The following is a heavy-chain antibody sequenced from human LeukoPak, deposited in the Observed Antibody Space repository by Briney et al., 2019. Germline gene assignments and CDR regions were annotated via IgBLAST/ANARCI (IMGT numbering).Heavy chain of an antibody. CDR3: ARHSGEQWLVWYFDL. J-gene: IGHJ2*01. CDR1: GGSFSGYY. CDR2: IYYSGST. Sequence: SSETLSLTCAVYGGSFSGYYWSWIRQPPGKGLEWIGNIYYSGSTNYNPSLKSRVTISVDTSKNQFSLKLSSVTAADTAVYYCARHSGEQWLVWYFDLWGRGTLVTVPS. V-gene: IGHV4-59*01. D-gene: IGHD6-19*01.